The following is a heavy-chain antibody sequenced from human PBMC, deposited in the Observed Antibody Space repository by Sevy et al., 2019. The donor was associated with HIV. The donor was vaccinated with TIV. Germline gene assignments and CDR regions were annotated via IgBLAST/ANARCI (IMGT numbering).Heavy chain of an antibody. CDR2: ISPVDDT. CDR1: GFTFTDYD. J-gene: IGHJ2*01. Sequence: GGSLRLSCVGSGFTFTDYDMHWVRQGSGRGLEWVSGISPVDDTNYPDFLKGRFTISRENAKKSLFLQINSLRAEDTAVYYCVRAGGTFDSYWYFDLWGRGTLVTVSS. CDR3: VRAGGTFDSYWYFDL. V-gene: IGHV3-13*01. D-gene: IGHD1-26*01.